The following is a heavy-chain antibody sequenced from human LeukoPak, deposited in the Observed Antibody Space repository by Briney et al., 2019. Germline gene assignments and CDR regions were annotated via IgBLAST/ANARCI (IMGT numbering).Heavy chain of an antibody. Sequence: PSETLSLTCAVYGGSFSGYYWSWIRQPPGKGLEWIGEINHSGSTNYNPSLKSRVTISVDTSKNQFSLKLSSVTAADTAVYYCARSRGRFLAVWGKGTTVTVSS. J-gene: IGHJ6*04. CDR2: INHSGST. D-gene: IGHD3-3*01. CDR3: ARSRGRFLAV. CDR1: GGSFSGYY. V-gene: IGHV4-34*01.